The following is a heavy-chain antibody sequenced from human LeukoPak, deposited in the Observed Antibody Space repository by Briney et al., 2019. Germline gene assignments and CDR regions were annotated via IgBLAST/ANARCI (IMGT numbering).Heavy chain of an antibody. CDR3: ARDFTPVQWELLEISWFDP. CDR2: ISSSSSYI. J-gene: IGHJ5*02. V-gene: IGHV3-21*01. CDR1: GFTFSSYS. Sequence: GGSLRLSCAASGFTFSSYSMNWVRQAPGKGLEWVSSISSSSSYIYYADSVKGRFTISRDNAKNSLYLQMNSLRAEDTAVYYCARDFTPVQWELLEISWFDPWGQGTLVTVSS. D-gene: IGHD1-26*01.